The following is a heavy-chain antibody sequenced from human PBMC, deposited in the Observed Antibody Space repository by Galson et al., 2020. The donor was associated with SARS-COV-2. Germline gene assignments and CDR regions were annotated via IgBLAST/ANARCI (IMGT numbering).Heavy chain of an antibody. Sequence: TGWSLRLSCAASGFTFSSYAMHWVRQAPGKGLEWVAVISYDGSNKYYADSVKGRFTISRDNSKNTLYLQMNSLRAEDTAVYYCARPYSGSYLGWFDPWGQGTLVTVSS. V-gene: IGHV3-30-3*01. CDR2: ISYDGSNK. D-gene: IGHD1-26*01. CDR1: GFTFSSYA. J-gene: IGHJ5*02. CDR3: ARPYSGSYLGWFDP.